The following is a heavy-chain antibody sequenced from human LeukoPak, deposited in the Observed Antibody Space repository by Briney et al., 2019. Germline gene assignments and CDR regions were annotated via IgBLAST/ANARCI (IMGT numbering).Heavy chain of an antibody. J-gene: IGHJ4*02. Sequence: PSETLSLTCTVSGGFISSYYWSWIRQPPGKGLEWIGYIYTSGSTNYNPSLKSRVTISVDTSKNQFSLKLSSVTAADTAVYYCARHSYGSGSYSDYWGQGTLVTVSS. CDR3: ARHSYGSGSYSDY. CDR2: IYTSGST. V-gene: IGHV4-4*09. CDR1: GGFISSYY. D-gene: IGHD3-10*01.